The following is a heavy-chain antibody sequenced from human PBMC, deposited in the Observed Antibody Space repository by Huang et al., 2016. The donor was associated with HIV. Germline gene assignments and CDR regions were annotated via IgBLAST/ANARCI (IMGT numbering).Heavy chain of an antibody. Sequence: QVQLQQWGAGLLKPSETLSLTCAVYGGSFSGYYWSWIRQSPGKGLEWIGEINHSGSTNYNPSLNSRLTISVDTSKNQFSLKLSSVTAAETAVYYCARERMMSWLDDHDAFDIWGQGTMVTVSS. J-gene: IGHJ3*02. V-gene: IGHV4-34*01. CDR3: ARERMMSWLDDHDAFDI. D-gene: IGHD1-1*01. CDR1: GGSFSGYY. CDR2: INHSGST.